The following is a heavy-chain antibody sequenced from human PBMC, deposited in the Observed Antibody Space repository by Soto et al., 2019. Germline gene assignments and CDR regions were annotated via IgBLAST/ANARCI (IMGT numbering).Heavy chain of an antibody. CDR1: GYTFTSYA. D-gene: IGHD4-4*01. V-gene: IGHV1-3*01. Sequence: QVQLVQSGAEVKKPGASVKVSCKASGYTFTSYAMHWVRQAPGQRHEWMGWINAGNGNTKYSQKFQGRVTITRDTAASTAYMELSSLRSKDTAVYYCARDLAALLTTVTTLPDYWGQGTLVTVSS. CDR3: ARDLAALLTTVTTLPDY. CDR2: INAGNGNT. J-gene: IGHJ4*02.